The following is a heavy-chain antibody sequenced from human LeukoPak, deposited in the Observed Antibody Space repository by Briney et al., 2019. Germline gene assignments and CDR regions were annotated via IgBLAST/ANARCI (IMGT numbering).Heavy chain of an antibody. CDR3: AKDLAYDSSDYWGFDY. J-gene: IGHJ4*02. CDR1: GFSFINYA. CDR2: IRGSGSST. V-gene: IGHV3-23*01. Sequence: GGSLRLSCAASGFSFINYAMSWVRQAPGKGLEWVSGIRGSGSSTYYADSVRGRFTISRDNSKNTLYLQMNSLRAEDTAVYFCAKDLAYDSSDYWGFDYWGQGTLVTVSS. D-gene: IGHD3-22*01.